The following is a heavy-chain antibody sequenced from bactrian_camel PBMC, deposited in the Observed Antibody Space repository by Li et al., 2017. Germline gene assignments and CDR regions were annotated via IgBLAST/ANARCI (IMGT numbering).Heavy chain of an antibody. CDR1: EYYRTYC. CDR3: AADLGWCGSAPLQREFRN. J-gene: IGHJ4*01. D-gene: IGHD2*01. V-gene: IGHV3S55*01. Sequence: VQLVESGGGSVQAGGSLKLACAASEYYRTYCMGWFRQAPGKEREEVAHIDNDGTTSYADSVKGRFTVSHVNSNNTLHLQMNSLKPEDTAVYYCAADLGWCGSAPLQREFRNWGQGTQVTVS. CDR2: IDNDGTT.